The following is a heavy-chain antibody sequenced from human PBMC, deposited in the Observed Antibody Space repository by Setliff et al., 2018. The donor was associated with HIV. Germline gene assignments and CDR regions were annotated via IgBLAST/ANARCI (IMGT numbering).Heavy chain of an antibody. CDR2: INHSGST. V-gene: IGHV4-34*01. CDR1: GGSFSGYY. Sequence: SETLSLTCAVYGGSFSGYYWSWIRQPPGKGLEWIGEINHSGSTNYNASLKSRVTISVDASRNQFSLRLSSVTAADTGVYYCAAWGPRYSYAPYFFDSWGQGTLVTVSS. J-gene: IGHJ4*02. D-gene: IGHD5-18*01. CDR3: AAWGPRYSYAPYFFDS.